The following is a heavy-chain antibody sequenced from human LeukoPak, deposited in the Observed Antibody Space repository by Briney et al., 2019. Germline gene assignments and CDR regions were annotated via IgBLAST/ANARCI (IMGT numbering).Heavy chain of an antibody. CDR1: GGSFSGYY. CDR3: ARLRRV. Sequence: SETLSLTCAVYGGSFSGYYWSWIRQPPGKGLEWIGEINHSGSTNYNPSLKSRVTISVDTSKNQFSLKLSSVTAADTAVYYCARLRRVWGQGTLVTVSS. V-gene: IGHV4-34*01. CDR2: INHSGST. J-gene: IGHJ4*02.